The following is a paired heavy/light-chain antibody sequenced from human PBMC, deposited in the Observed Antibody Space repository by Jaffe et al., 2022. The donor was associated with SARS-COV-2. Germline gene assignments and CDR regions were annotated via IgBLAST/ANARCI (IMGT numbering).Light chain of an antibody. CDR1: QSVSSY. Sequence: EIVLTQSPATLSLSPGERATLSCRASQSVSSYLAWYQQKPGQAPRLLIYDASNRATGIPARFSGSGSGTDFTLTIGSLEPEDFAVYYCQQRINWPLTFGGGTKVEIK. J-gene: IGKJ4*01. V-gene: IGKV3-11*01. CDR2: DAS. CDR3: QQRINWPLT.
Heavy chain of an antibody. CDR3: ARDSFGGSDYWTGYNYWYFDL. CDR1: GYTFKTYA. Sequence: QVQLVQSGAEVKKPGASVKVSCKAAGYTFKTYAMHWVRQAPGQGLEWMGWINTATGNTKYSQKFQGRVTFTRDKSANTTYMELSSLRSEDTAMYYCARDSFGGSDYWTGYNYWYFDLWARGTRVTVSS. CDR2: INTATGNT. J-gene: IGHJ2*01. V-gene: IGHV1-3*04. D-gene: IGHD3-3*01.